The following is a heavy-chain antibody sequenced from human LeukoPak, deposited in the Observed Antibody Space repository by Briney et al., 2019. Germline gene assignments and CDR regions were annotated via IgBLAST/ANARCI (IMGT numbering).Heavy chain of an antibody. V-gene: IGHV4-39*01. D-gene: IGHD6-13*01. CDR1: GGSISSSSYY. CDR2: IYYSGST. J-gene: IGHJ4*02. CDR3: ARRTAAAVGRPPTTAFDY. Sequence: KTSETLSLTCTVSGGSISSSSYYWGWIRQPPGKGLEWVGSIYYSGSTYYNPSLKSRVTISVDTSKNQFSLKLSSVTAADTAVYYCARRTAAAVGRPPTTAFDYWGQGTLVTVSS.